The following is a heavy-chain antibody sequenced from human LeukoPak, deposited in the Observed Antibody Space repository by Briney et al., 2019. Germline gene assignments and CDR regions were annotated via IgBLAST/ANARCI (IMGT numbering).Heavy chain of an antibody. D-gene: IGHD3-9*01. CDR3: ARGLRYFDWLNWFDP. V-gene: IGHV3-30*02. Sequence: GGSLRLSCAASGFTFSSYGMHWVRQAPGKGLEWVAFIRYDGSNKYYADSVKGRFTISRDNSKNTLYLQMNSLRAEDTAVYYCARGLRYFDWLNWFDPWGQGTLVTVSS. CDR1: GFTFSSYG. J-gene: IGHJ5*02. CDR2: IRYDGSNK.